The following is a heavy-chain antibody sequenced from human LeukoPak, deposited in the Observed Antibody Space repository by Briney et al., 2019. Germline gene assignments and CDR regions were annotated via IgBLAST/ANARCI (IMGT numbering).Heavy chain of an antibody. CDR3: ARVGCSGYSRYYYMDV. Sequence: VASVKVSCKASGGTFSSYAINWVRQSPGQGLEWMGGIIPIFGTANYAQKFQGRVTITADESTSTAYMELSSLRSEDTAVYYCARVGCSGYSRYYYMDVWGKGTTVTVSS. CDR2: IIPIFGTA. CDR1: GGTFSSYA. D-gene: IGHD5-18*01. J-gene: IGHJ6*03. V-gene: IGHV1-69*13.